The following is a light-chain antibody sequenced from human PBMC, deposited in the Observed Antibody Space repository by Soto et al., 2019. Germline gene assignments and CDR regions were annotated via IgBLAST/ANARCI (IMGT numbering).Light chain of an antibody. CDR2: GAS. CDR3: LRYGDAPPAYT. Sequence: EIVLTQSPGTVSLSPGERATLSCRASQSVSSRNLAWYRQKPGQAPSLLIFGASNRATGVPDRFSGSGSGTDFSPTISSLEPEDCAVYYCLRYGDAPPAYTFGQGTKLEIK. CDR1: QSVSSRN. J-gene: IGKJ2*01. V-gene: IGKV3-20*01.